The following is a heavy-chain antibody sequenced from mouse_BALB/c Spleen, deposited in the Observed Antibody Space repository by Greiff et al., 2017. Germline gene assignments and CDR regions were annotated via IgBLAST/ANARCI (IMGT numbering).Heavy chain of an antibody. V-gene: IGHV3-8*02. J-gene: IGHJ4*01. D-gene: IGHD2-1*01. CDR3: ARYYGNYYAMDY. CDR2: ISYSGST. CDR1: GDSITSGY. Sequence: EVHLVESGPSLVKPSQTLSLTCSVTGDSITSGYWNWIRKFPGNKLEYMGYISYSGSTYYNPSLKSRISITRDTSKNQYYLQLNSVTTEDTATYYCARYYGNYYAMDYWGQGTSVTVSS.